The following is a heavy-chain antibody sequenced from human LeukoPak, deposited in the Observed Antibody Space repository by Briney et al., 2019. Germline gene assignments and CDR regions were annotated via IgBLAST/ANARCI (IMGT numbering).Heavy chain of an antibody. CDR2: IYHSGST. Sequence: SETLSLTCAVSGGSISSSNWWSWVRQPPGKGLEWIGEIYHSGSTNYNPSLKSRVTISADKSKNQFSLKLSSVTAADTAVYYCARAGYYYYMDVWGKGTTVTVSS. V-gene: IGHV4-4*02. J-gene: IGHJ6*03. CDR3: ARAGYYYYMDV. CDR1: GGSISSSNW.